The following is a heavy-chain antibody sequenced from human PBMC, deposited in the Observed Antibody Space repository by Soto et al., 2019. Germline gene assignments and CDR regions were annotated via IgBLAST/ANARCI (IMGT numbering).Heavy chain of an antibody. CDR2: MSHSGGT. J-gene: IGHJ3*02. CDR3: ARVERGTATTVVDAFDI. D-gene: IGHD1-1*01. Sequence: QVQLQQWGAGLLKPSETLSLTCAVYGGFVSSGSYYWSWIRQPPGKGLEWIGEMSHSGGTRFNPSLKSRVTISVDTSKNQFSLKMSSVTVADTALYYCARVERGTATTVVDAFDIWGPGTMVTVSS. CDR1: GGFVSSGSYY. V-gene: IGHV4-34*01.